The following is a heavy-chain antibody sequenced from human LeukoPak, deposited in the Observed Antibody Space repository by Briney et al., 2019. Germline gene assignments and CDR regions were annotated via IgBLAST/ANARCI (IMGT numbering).Heavy chain of an antibody. CDR3: ARIIGAFGTYRYDS. CDR1: GFIFSSYW. J-gene: IGHJ4*02. V-gene: IGHV3-7*01. CDR2: INQEGSER. Sequence: GGSLRLSCEVSGFIFSSYWMSWVRQAPGKGLEWVGNINQEGSERNHGDSVNGRFTISRDNAENSLYLQMNSLRAEDTAVYYCARIIGAFGTYRYDSWGQGTLVTVSS. D-gene: IGHD3-16*02.